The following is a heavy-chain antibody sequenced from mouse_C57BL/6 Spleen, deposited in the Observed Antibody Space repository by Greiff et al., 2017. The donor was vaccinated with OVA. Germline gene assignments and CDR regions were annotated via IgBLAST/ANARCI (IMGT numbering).Heavy chain of an antibody. J-gene: IGHJ4*01. D-gene: IGHD1-1*01. CDR3: ARQVYGSSYAMDY. CDR2: ISSGGSYT. CDR1: GFTFSSYG. Sequence: EVQLVESGGDLVKPGGSLKLSCAASGFTFSSYGMSWVRQTPDKRLEWVATISSGGSYTYYPDSVKGRFTISRDNAKNTLYLQMSSLKSEDTAMYYCARQVYGSSYAMDYWGQGTSVTVSS. V-gene: IGHV5-6*01.